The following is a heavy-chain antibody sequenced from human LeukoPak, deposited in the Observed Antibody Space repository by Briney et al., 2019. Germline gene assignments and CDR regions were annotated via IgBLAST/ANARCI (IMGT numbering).Heavy chain of an antibody. Sequence: SETLSLTCTVSGGPISSYYWSWIRQPPGKGLEWIGYIYYSGSTNYNPSLKSRVTISVDTSKNQFSLKLSSVTAADTAVYYCAREMGDEIDYWGQGTLVTVSS. CDR2: IYYSGST. CDR3: AREMGDEIDY. CDR1: GGPISSYY. D-gene: IGHD2-21*02. V-gene: IGHV4-59*01. J-gene: IGHJ4*02.